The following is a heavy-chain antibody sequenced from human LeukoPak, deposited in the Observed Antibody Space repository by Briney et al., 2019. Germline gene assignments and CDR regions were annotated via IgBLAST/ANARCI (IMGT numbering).Heavy chain of an antibody. Sequence: KPGGSLRLSCAASGFTFSGYYMSWLRQAPGKGLEWVSHISSSGSTIYYADSMKGRFTIFRDNANNSLYLQMNSLRAEDTAVYYCARALWLGEGFFDYWGQGILVTVSS. J-gene: IGHJ4*02. D-gene: IGHD3-10*01. CDR3: ARALWLGEGFFDY. CDR1: GFTFSGYY. CDR2: ISSSGSTI. V-gene: IGHV3-11*04.